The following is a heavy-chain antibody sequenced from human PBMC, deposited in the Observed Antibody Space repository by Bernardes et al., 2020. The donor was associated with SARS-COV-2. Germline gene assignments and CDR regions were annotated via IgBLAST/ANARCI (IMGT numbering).Heavy chain of an antibody. V-gene: IGHV3-23*01. D-gene: IGHD1-1*01. CDR2: ISYSGGRT. CDR3: AKDLNWNYDGMDV. Sequence: GGSLRLSCAASGFTFSSYDMSWVRQAPGKGLEWVSTISYSGGRTHYADSVKGRFTISRDNSDNTVFLQMSSLRAEDTAVYYCAKDLNWNYDGMDVWGQGTTVTVSS. CDR1: GFTFSSYD. J-gene: IGHJ6*02.